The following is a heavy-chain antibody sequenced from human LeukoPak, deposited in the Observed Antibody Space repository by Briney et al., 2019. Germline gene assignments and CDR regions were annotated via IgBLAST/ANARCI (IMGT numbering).Heavy chain of an antibody. CDR2: ISAYNGNT. CDR1: GYTFTSYG. D-gene: IGHD3-22*01. J-gene: IGHJ3*02. V-gene: IGHV1-18*01. Sequence: VASVTVSCKASGYTFTSYGISWVRQAPGQGLEWMGWISAYNGNTNYAQKLQGRVTMTTDTSTSTAYMELRSLRSDDTAVYYCARGDDMIVVSFGDIWGQGTMVTVSS. CDR3: ARGDDMIVVSFGDI.